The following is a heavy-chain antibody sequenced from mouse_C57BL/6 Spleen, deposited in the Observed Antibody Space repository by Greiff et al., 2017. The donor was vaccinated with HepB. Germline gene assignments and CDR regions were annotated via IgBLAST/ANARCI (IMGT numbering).Heavy chain of an antibody. D-gene: IGHD1-1*02. Sequence: EVKLMESGPGLVKPSQSLSLTCSVTGYSITSGYYWNWIRQFPGNKLEWMGYISYDGSNNYNPSLKNRISITRDTSKNQFFLKLNSVTTEDTATYYCARAYGYFDYWGQGTTLTVSS. V-gene: IGHV3-6*01. CDR1: GYSITSGYY. CDR2: ISYDGSN. J-gene: IGHJ2*01. CDR3: ARAYGYFDY.